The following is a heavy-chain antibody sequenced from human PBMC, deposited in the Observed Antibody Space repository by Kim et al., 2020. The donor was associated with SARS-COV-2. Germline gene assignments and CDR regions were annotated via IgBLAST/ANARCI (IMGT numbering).Heavy chain of an antibody. J-gene: IGHJ3*02. CDR3: TYYYDSSGYQDAFDI. Sequence: SVKVSCKASGGTFSSYAISWVRQAPGQGLEWMGGIIPIFGTANYAQKFQGRVTITADESTSTAYMELSSLRSEDTAVYYCTYYYDSSGYQDAFDIWGQGTMVTVSS. CDR1: GGTFSSYA. CDR2: IIPIFGTA. V-gene: IGHV1-69*13. D-gene: IGHD3-22*01.